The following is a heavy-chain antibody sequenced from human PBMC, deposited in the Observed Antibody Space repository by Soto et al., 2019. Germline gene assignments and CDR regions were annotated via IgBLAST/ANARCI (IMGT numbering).Heavy chain of an antibody. D-gene: IGHD3-10*01. Sequence: SETLSLTCAVYGGSFSGYYWTWIRQPPGTGLEWIGEINHSGSTNYNPSLKSRVTISVDTSKIQFSLKLSSMTAADAAVYYCATHQGYYGSGSYCFDYWGLGTQVTVSS. V-gene: IGHV4-34*01. CDR2: INHSGST. J-gene: IGHJ4*02. CDR1: GGSFSGYY. CDR3: ATHQGYYGSGSYCFDY.